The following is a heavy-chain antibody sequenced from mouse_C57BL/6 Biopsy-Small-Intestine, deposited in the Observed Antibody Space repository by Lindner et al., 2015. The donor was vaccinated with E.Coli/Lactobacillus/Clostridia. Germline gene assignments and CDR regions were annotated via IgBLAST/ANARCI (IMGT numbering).Heavy chain of an antibody. J-gene: IGHJ2*01. CDR3: TRSGYGGDYLDY. CDR1: GYTFTGYW. V-gene: IGHV1-9*01. CDR2: ILPGSGSN. D-gene: IGHD1-1*02. Sequence: VQLQESGAELLKPGASVKLSCKATGYTFTGYWIEWVKQRPGHGLEWIGEILPGSGSNNYNEKFKGKATITEDTSSNTAYMQLSSLTTEDSAIYYCTRSGYGGDYLDYWGQGTTLTVSS.